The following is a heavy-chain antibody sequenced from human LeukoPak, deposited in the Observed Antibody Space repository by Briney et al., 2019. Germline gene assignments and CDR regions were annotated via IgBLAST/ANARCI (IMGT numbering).Heavy chain of an antibody. CDR2: INPNSGGT. Sequence: RASVRVSCKASGYTFTVYYMHWVRQAPGQGREWVGWINPNSGGTNYAQKFQGRVTMTRDTSISTAYMELSRLRSDDTAVYYCARWSDKDAFDIWGQGTMVTVSS. CDR1: GYTFTVYY. CDR3: ARWSDKDAFDI. J-gene: IGHJ3*02. V-gene: IGHV1-2*02.